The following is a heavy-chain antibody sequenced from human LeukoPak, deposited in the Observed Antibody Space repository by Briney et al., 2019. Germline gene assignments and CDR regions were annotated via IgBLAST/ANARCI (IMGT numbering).Heavy chain of an antibody. CDR1: GGSFSDYS. Sequence: PSETLSLTCAVYGGSFSDYSWNWIRQAPGKGLEWIGEINHSGSTIYNPSLKGRVTISADTSRSQFSLRLTSVSAADTGIYYCATGVTKPDPDVVVPAVLRVAQAFDSWGQGSLVTVSS. J-gene: IGHJ4*02. V-gene: IGHV4-34*01. CDR2: INHSGST. CDR3: ATGVTKPDPDVVVPAVLRVAQAFDS. D-gene: IGHD2-2*01.